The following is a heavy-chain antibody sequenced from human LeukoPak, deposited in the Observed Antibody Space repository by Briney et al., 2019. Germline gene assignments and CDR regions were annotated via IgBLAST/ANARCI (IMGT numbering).Heavy chain of an antibody. Sequence: SETLSLTCTVAGGSVSRYYWTWIRQAPGGGLEWNGYMYYSGSPNYNPPLRSRVTISVDTSKHQLSLKLISVTAADTAVYYCARGIVIGPAAIHCDYWGQRTLVTVSS. V-gene: IGHV4-59*02. D-gene: IGHD2-2*01. CDR1: GGSVSRYY. CDR2: MYYSGSP. J-gene: IGHJ4*02. CDR3: ARGIVIGPAAIHCDY.